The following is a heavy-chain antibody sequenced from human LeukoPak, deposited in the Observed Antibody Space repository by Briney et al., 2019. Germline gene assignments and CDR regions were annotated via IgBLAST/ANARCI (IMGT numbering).Heavy chain of an antibody. CDR3: ARQISDYYYYYMDV. J-gene: IGHJ6*03. Sequence: SETLSLTCTVSGGSISTSAFYWGWIRQPPGKGLERLGSIYDSGNEFYNPSLKSRVTISADTSKNQFSLKLNSVTAAHTAMYYCARQISDYYYYYMDVWGEGITVTVSS. CDR2: IYDSGNE. CDR1: GGSISTSAFY. D-gene: IGHD2/OR15-2a*01. V-gene: IGHV4-39*01.